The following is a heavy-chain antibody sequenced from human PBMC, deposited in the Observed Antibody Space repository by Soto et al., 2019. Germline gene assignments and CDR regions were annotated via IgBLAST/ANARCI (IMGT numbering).Heavy chain of an antibody. Sequence: GGSLRLSCAASGFTFSSYSMNWVRQAPGKGLEWVSSISSSSSYIYYADSVKGRFTISRDNAKNSLYLQMNSLRAEDMAVYYCARDYDYSNFFDYWGQGTLVTVSS. J-gene: IGHJ4*02. CDR3: ARDYDYSNFFDY. V-gene: IGHV3-21*01. CDR1: GFTFSSYS. CDR2: ISSSSSYI. D-gene: IGHD4-4*01.